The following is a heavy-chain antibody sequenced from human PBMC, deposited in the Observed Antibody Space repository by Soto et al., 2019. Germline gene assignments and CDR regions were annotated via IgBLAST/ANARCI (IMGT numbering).Heavy chain of an antibody. CDR2: ISGMEDRT. D-gene: IGHD3-10*01. CDR1: GFNLRDQA. V-gene: IGHV3-23*01. Sequence: AGSLRLSCTASGFNLRDQALSWVRQAPGGGLEWVSGISGMEDRTNYADFVKGRFFISKDRAKNTLNLQMNGLRDDDTAVDYCAKTCTGGWGQGTQVTVS. J-gene: IGHJ4*02. CDR3: AKTCTGG.